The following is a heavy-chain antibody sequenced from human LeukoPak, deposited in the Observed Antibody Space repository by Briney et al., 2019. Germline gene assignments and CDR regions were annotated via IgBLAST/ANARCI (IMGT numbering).Heavy chain of an antibody. CDR2: IRYDGSNK. CDR1: GFTFSSYG. V-gene: IGHV3-30*02. D-gene: IGHD3-22*01. CDR3: AKERANYYDFDY. Sequence: GGSLRLSCAASGFTFSSYGMHWVRPAPGKGLEGVAFIRYDGSNKYYADSVKGRFTITRDNSKNTLYLQMNSLGAEDTAVYYCAKERANYYDFDYWGQGTLVTVSS. J-gene: IGHJ4*02.